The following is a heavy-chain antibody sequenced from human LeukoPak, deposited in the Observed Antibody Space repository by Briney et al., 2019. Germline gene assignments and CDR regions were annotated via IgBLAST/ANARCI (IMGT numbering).Heavy chain of an antibody. D-gene: IGHD3-3*01. CDR1: GFSFNTYS. Sequence: GGSLRLSCAASGFSFNTYSMNWVRQAPGKGLEWIAYITGGSTTVFYADSVTGRFTISRDNAKNSLFLQMDSLRVEDTAVYYCARGSDFWSGALDYWGLGILVTVSS. V-gene: IGHV3-48*04. CDR3: ARGSDFWSGALDY. CDR2: ITGGSTTV. J-gene: IGHJ4*02.